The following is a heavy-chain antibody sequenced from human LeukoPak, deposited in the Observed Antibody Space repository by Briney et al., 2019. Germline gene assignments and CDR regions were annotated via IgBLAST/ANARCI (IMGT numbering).Heavy chain of an antibody. D-gene: IGHD5-18*01. Sequence: GGSLRLSCAASGFTFSSYAMSWVRQTPGKGLEWVSAISGSGGSTYYADSVKGRFTISRDNSKNTLYLQMNSLRAEDTAVYYCAKGRGYSYGTFDYWGQGTLVTVSS. V-gene: IGHV3-23*01. J-gene: IGHJ4*02. CDR2: ISGSGGST. CDR3: AKGRGYSYGTFDY. CDR1: GFTFSSYA.